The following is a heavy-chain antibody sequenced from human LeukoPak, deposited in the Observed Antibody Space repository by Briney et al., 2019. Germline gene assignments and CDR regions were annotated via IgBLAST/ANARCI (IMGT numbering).Heavy chain of an antibody. CDR2: INHSGST. CDR1: GGSFSGYY. D-gene: IGHD6-6*01. J-gene: IGHJ6*03. CDR3: ARGGSIAARTYYYYYMDV. Sequence: SETLSLTCAVYGGSFSGYYWSWIRQPPGKGLEWIGEINHSGSTNYNPSLKSRVTISVDTSKNQFSLELSSVTAADTAVYYCARGGSIAARTYYYYYMDVWGKGTTVTVSS. V-gene: IGHV4-34*01.